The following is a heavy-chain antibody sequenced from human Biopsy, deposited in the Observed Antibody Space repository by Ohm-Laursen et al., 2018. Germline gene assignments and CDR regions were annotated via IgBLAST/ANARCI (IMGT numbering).Heavy chain of an antibody. Sequence: ASVKASCKASGYLFITYGISWVRQAPGQGLEWMGWISAYNGHTKFARKFQDRVTMTTDTSTTTAYMDLRSLRSDDTAVYYCARDPHGEGRDYGSYFDYWGQGTLVTVSS. CDR3: ARDPHGEGRDYGSYFDY. V-gene: IGHV1-18*01. J-gene: IGHJ4*02. CDR1: GYLFITYG. D-gene: IGHD4-17*01. CDR2: ISAYNGHT.